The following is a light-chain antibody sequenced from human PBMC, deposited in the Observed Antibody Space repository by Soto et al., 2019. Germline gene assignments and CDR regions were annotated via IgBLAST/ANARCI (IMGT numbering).Light chain of an antibody. CDR1: QSISSW. Sequence: DIQMTQSPSTLSASVGVRVTITCRASQSISSWLAWYQQKPGKAIKLLLDDASSLERGAPSRFSGCGSVTEFSLTISSLQPDDFATYYCQQYNSYSETFGQGTKVDIK. CDR3: QQYNSYSET. J-gene: IGKJ1*01. V-gene: IGKV1-5*01. CDR2: DAS.